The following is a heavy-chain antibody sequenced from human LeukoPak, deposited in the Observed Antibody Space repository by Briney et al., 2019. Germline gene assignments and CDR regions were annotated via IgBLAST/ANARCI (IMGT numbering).Heavy chain of an antibody. V-gene: IGHV1-8*01. D-gene: IGHD2-2*01. CDR2: MNPNSGNT. J-gene: IGHJ3*02. Sequence: ASVKVSCKASGYTFTSYDINWVRQATGQGLEWMGWMNPNSGNTGYAQKFQGRVTMTRNTSISTAYMELSSLRSEDTAVYYCARESVEYCSSTSCYQGIWGQGTMVTVSS. CDR1: GYTFTSYD. CDR3: ARESVEYCSSTSCYQGI.